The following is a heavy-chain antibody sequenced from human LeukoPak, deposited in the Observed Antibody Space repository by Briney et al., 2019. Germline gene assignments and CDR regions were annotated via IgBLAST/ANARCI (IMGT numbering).Heavy chain of an antibody. J-gene: IGHJ6*03. CDR2: ISAYNGNT. CDR3: ARIGSGAKRYYMDV. CDR1: GYTFTSSG. D-gene: IGHD1-26*01. V-gene: IGHV1-18*01. Sequence: ASVKVSCKASGYTFTSSGISWVRQAPGQGLEWMGWISAYNGNTNYALKLQGRVTMTTDTSTSTAYMELRSLRSDDTAVYYCARIGSGAKRYYMDVWGKGTTVTVSS.